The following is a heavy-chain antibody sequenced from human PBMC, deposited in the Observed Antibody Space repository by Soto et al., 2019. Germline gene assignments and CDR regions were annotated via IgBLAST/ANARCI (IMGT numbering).Heavy chain of an antibody. CDR3: GRGGAAWTYYYYGMDV. CDR2: VNPNGGGT. Sequence: QVQLVQSGAEVKKPGASVKVSCKASGYTFTGHYMHWVRQAPGQGLEWMGWVNPNGGGTILAQKFQGRVTLTRDTSISTAYMELTTLKSDDTAVYYCGRGGAAWTYYYYGMDVWGQGTTVTVSS. CDR1: GYTFTGHY. V-gene: IGHV1-2*02. D-gene: IGHD6-25*01. J-gene: IGHJ6*02.